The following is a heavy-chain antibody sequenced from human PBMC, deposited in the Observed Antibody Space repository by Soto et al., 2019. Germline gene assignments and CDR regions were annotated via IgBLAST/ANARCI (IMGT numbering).Heavy chain of an antibody. V-gene: IGHV1-18*04. D-gene: IGHD3-3*01. Sequence: QVQRVQSGGEVVQPGASVKVSCKASGYFFTTYGSSWVRQAPGQGLEWMGWISPYNGNTKYAQRFQGRVPMTTDTATYTAYMELRSLRSDDPAVYYCAREFGSDLSAPGAVFDYWGQGTVVTVSS. J-gene: IGHJ4*02. CDR1: GYFFTTYG. CDR2: ISPYNGNT. CDR3: AREFGSDLSAPGAVFDY.